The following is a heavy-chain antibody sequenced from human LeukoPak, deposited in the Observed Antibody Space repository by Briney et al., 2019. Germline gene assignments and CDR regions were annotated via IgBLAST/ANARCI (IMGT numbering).Heavy chain of an antibody. CDR2: IYYSGST. CDR1: GGSISSSSYY. V-gene: IGHV4-39*07. J-gene: IGHJ4*02. D-gene: IGHD6-19*01. Sequence: SETLSLTCTVSGGSISSSSYYWGWIRQPPGKGLEWIGSIYYSGSTYYNPSPKSRVTISVDTSKNQFSLKLSSVTAADTAVYYCARGDIAVAGLFDYWGQGTLVTVSS. CDR3: ARGDIAVAGLFDY.